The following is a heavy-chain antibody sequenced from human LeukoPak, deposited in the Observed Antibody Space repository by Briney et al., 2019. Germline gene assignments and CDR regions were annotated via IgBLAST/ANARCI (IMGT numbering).Heavy chain of an antibody. CDR3: VREGGYCSGDTCFKWFDT. CDR2: TYNGGST. CDR1: GLIVSSTY. J-gene: IGHJ5*02. V-gene: IGHV3-53*01. Sequence: GGSLTLSCAASGLIVSSTYMNWVRQAPGKGLEWVSVTYNGGSTYYSDSVTDRFSISRDNSKNTLNLQMNNLTVEDTAVYYCVREGGYCSGDTCFKWFDTWGQGILVTVSS. D-gene: IGHD2-15*01.